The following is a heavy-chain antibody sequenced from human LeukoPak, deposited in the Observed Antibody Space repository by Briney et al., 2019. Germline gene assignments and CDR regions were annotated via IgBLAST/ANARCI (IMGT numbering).Heavy chain of an antibody. CDR1: GITFNSQT. CDR3: AKKTHGSGYHPFDY. V-gene: IGHV3-23*01. D-gene: IGHD3-22*01. CDR2: ISGTSGST. J-gene: IGHJ4*02. Sequence: PGGSLRLSCAASGITFNSQTMSWVRQAPGKGLEWVSTISGTSGSTNYADSVKGRFTISRDTSKNTLFLQMNSLRAEDTAIYYCAKKTHGSGYHPFDYWGQGTLVTVSS.